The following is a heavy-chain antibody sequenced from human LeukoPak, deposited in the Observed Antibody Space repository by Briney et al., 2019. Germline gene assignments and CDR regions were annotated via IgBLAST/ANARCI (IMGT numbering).Heavy chain of an antibody. V-gene: IGHV4-4*07. CDR2: MYTSGST. Sequence: PSETLSLTCTVSGGSISSYYWSRIRQPAGKGLEWIGRMYTSGSTNYNPSLKSRVTMSVDTSKNQFSLKLSSVTAADTAVYYCARDKAGALYYFDYWGQGTLVTVSS. D-gene: IGHD1-26*01. CDR1: GGSISSYY. CDR3: ARDKAGALYYFDY. J-gene: IGHJ4*02.